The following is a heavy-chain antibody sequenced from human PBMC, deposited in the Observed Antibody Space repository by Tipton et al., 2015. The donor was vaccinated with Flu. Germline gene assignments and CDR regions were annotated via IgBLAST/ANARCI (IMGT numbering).Heavy chain of an antibody. D-gene: IGHD3-9*01. Sequence: SLRFSCAASGLTVSSNYMSWVRQAPGKGLEWVSVIYSGGSTYYADSVKGRFTISRDNSKNTLYLQMNSLRAEDTAVYYCARDSYILTGYYDAFDIWGQGTMVTVSS. J-gene: IGHJ3*02. V-gene: IGHV3-53*01. CDR2: IYSGGST. CDR1: GLTVSSNY. CDR3: ARDSYILTGYYDAFDI.